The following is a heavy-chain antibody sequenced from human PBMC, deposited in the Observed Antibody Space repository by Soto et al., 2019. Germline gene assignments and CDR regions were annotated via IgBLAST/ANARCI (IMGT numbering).Heavy chain of an antibody. CDR1: GYTFTSYG. V-gene: IGHV1-18*01. Sequence: QVQLVQSGAEVKKPGASVKVSCKASGYTFTSYGISWVRQAPGQGLEWMGWISAYNGNTNYAQKLLGRVTMTTDTSTSTAYMELRSLRSDDTAVYYCERASTSYSNYVLPSYYYMDVWGKGTTVTVSS. CDR2: ISAYNGNT. D-gene: IGHD4-4*01. CDR3: ERASTSYSNYVLPSYYYMDV. J-gene: IGHJ6*03.